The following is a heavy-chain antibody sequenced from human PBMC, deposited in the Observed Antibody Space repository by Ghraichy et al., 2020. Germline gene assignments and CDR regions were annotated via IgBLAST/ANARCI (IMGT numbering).Heavy chain of an antibody. D-gene: IGHD2-2*01. CDR3: ARSGVVPAAFMDV. Sequence: SETLSLTCTVSGGSISSGDYYWSWIRQPPGKGLEWIGYIYYSGSTYYNPSLKSRVTISVDTSKNQFSLKLSSVTAADTAVYYCARSGVVPAAFMDVWGQGTTVTVSS. J-gene: IGHJ6*02. CDR1: GGSISSGDYY. CDR2: IYYSGST. V-gene: IGHV4-30-4*01.